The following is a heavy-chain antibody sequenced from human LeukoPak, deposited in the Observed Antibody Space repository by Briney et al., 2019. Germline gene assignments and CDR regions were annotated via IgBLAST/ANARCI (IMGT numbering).Heavy chain of an antibody. CDR3: ARSPDGYSYGYLY. J-gene: IGHJ4*02. V-gene: IGHV3-30-3*01. CDR2: ISYDGSNK. CDR1: GFTSSSYA. D-gene: IGHD5-18*01. Sequence: GGSLRLSCAASGFTSSSYAMHWVRQAPGKGLEWVAVISYDGSNKYYADSVKGRFTISRDNAKNSLYLQMNSLRAEDTAVYYCARSPDGYSYGYLYWGQGTLVTVSS.